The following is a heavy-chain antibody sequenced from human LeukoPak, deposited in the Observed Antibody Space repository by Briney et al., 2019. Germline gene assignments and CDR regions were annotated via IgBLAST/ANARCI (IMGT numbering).Heavy chain of an antibody. Sequence: GGSLTLSCAVSGFTFSSFSMNRVRQAPGKELEWVSCISSSSSYIYYADSVKGRFTISRDNAKNTLYLQMNSLRAEDTAVYYCARRVLKFDNYYGMDVWGQGTTVTVSS. CDR3: ARRVLKFDNYYGMDV. CDR1: GFTFSSFS. J-gene: IGHJ6*02. V-gene: IGHV3-21*01. D-gene: IGHD3-9*01. CDR2: ISSSSSYI.